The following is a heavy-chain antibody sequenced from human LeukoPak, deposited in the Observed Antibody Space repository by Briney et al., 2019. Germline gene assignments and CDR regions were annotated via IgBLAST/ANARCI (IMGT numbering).Heavy chain of an antibody. CDR3: ARDSEYSSGWYSFDY. CDR2: ISGSGGST. V-gene: IGHV3-23*01. J-gene: IGHJ4*02. D-gene: IGHD6-19*01. CDR1: GFTFSSYA. Sequence: GGSLRLSCAASGFTFSSYAMSWVRQAPGKGLEWVSAISGSGGSTYYADSVKGRFTISRDNSKNTLYLQMNSLRAEDTAVYYCARDSEYSSGWYSFDYWGQGTLVTVSS.